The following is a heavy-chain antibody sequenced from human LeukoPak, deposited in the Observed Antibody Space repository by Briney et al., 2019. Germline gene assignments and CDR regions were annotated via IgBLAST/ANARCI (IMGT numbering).Heavy chain of an antibody. J-gene: IGHJ4*02. CDR2: ISAYNVNA. CDR1: GYTFTSYV. CDR3: ASWAGYCSSNNCYATSLDY. D-gene: IGHD2-2*01. V-gene: IGHV1-18*01. Sequence: GASVKVSCKASGYTFTSYVISWVRQAAGQGLEWLGWISAYNVNANFAQKLQGRVTMTADTSTNTAYMELRSLRSDDTAVYYCASWAGYCSSNNCYATSLDYWGQGTLVTVSA.